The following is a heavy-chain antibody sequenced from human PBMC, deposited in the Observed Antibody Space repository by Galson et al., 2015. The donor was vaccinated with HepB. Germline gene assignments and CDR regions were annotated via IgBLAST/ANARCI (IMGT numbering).Heavy chain of an antibody. V-gene: IGHV4-39*01. CDR3: ARRDWHSFDY. CDR1: GGSISSSSYY. J-gene: IGHJ4*02. Sequence: SLTCTVSGGSISSSSYYWGWIRQPPGKGLEWIGSIYYSGSTYNNPSLKSRVTISVDTSKNQFSLKLSSVTAADTAVYYCARRDWHSFDYWGQGTLVTFSS. D-gene: IGHD2-21*01. CDR2: IYYSGST.